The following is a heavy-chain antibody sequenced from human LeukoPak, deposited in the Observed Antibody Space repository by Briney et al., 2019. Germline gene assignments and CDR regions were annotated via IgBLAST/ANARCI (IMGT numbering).Heavy chain of an antibody. Sequence: SETLSLTCTVSGGSISSYFWTWIRQPPGKGLEWIGYIYYSGSTNYNPSLKSRVTISVDTSKHQFSLKLSSVTAADTAVYYCARHAGAPAYFDYWGQGTLVTVSS. CDR2: IYYSGST. V-gene: IGHV4-59*08. CDR1: GGSISSYF. D-gene: IGHD1-26*01. CDR3: ARHAGAPAYFDY. J-gene: IGHJ4*02.